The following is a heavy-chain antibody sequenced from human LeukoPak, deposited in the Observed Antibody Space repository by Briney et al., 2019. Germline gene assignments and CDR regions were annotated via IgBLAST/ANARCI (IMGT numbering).Heavy chain of an antibody. V-gene: IGHV1-46*01. J-gene: IGHJ4*02. D-gene: IGHD3-16*01. CDR3: ARASLGDLFYSDF. CDR2: INPSGGST. CDR1: GYTFTSNY. Sequence: ASVTVSCTASGYTFTSNYMHWVRQAPGQGLEWMGIINPSGGSTSYAQKFQGRVTMTRDTSTSTVYMELSSLRSEDTAVYYCARASLGDLFYSDFWGQGTLVTVSS.